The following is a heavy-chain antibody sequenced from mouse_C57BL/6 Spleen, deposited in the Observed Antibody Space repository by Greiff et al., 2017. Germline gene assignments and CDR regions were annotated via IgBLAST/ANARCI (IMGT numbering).Heavy chain of an antibody. CDR3: TRDRGDYGHYFDY. Sequence: EVQLVESGEGLVKPGGSLQLSCAASGFTFSSYAMSWVRQTPEKRLEWVAYISSGGDYIYYADTVKGRFTISRDNARNTLYLQMSSLKSEDTAMYYCTRDRGDYGHYFDYWGQGTTLTVSS. J-gene: IGHJ2*01. CDR1: GFTFSSYA. D-gene: IGHD2-4*01. V-gene: IGHV5-9-1*02. CDR2: ISSGGDYI.